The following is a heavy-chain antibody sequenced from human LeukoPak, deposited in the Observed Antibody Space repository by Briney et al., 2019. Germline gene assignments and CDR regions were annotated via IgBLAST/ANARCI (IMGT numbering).Heavy chain of an antibody. Sequence: PGGSLRLSCAASGFTFNNAWMNWVRQAPGKGLEWVGRIKSKTDGGTTDYAAPVKGRFTISRDDSKNTLYLQMNSLKTVDTAVYYCTTGGIAAAGTNYYYYGLDVWGQGTTVTVSS. CDR2: IKSKTDGGTT. J-gene: IGHJ6*02. D-gene: IGHD6-13*01. CDR1: GFTFNNAW. CDR3: TTGGIAAAGTNYYYYGLDV. V-gene: IGHV3-15*07.